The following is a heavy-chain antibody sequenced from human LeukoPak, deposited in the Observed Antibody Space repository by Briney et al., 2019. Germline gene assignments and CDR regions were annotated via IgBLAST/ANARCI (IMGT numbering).Heavy chain of an antibody. J-gene: IGHJ4*02. CDR3: AKDGGAMDYFFDY. V-gene: IGHV3-33*03. D-gene: IGHD3/OR15-3a*01. CDR1: GFTFSSYG. Sequence: GGSLRLSCAASGFTFSSYGIHWVRQAPGRGLEWVAVIWYDGSNKYYADSVKGRFTISRDNAKNSLYLQMNSLRAEDMALYYCAKDGGAMDYFFDYWGQGTLVTVSS. CDR2: IWYDGSNK.